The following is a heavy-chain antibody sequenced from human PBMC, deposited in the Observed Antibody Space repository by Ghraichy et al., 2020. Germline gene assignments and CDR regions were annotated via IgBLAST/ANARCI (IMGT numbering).Heavy chain of an antibody. CDR1: GGSISSRSYY. J-gene: IGHJ5*02. Sequence: SETLSLTCTVSGGSISSRSYYWGWIRQPPGKGLEWIGSICYSGSTYYTPSLKSRVTISIDTSKNQFSLKLSSVTAADTAVYYCATFRDYDFWSGYYSGVSWFDPWCQGTLVTVSS. D-gene: IGHD3-3*01. V-gene: IGHV4-39*01. CDR3: ATFRDYDFWSGYYSGVSWFDP. CDR2: ICYSGST.